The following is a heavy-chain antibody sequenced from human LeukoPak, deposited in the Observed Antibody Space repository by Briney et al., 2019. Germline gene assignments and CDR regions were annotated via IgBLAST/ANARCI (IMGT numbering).Heavy chain of an antibody. V-gene: IGHV1-69*05. CDR2: IIPIFGTA. CDR1: GGTFSSYA. CDR3: ARLYCSGGSCYDYSWFDP. D-gene: IGHD2-15*01. Sequence: ASVKVSCKASGGTFSSYAISWVRQAPGQGLEWMGGIIPIFGTANYAQKFQGRVTITTDESTSTAYMELSSLRAEDTAVYYCARLYCSGGSCYDYSWFDPWGQGTLVTVSS. J-gene: IGHJ5*02.